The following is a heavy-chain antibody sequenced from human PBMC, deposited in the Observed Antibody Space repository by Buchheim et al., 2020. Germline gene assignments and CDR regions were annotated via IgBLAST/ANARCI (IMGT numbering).Heavy chain of an antibody. D-gene: IGHD6-6*01. CDR2: ISGRDGST. Sequence: EVQLLESGGGLVQPGGSPRLSCAASGFTFSSYPMSWVRQAPGKGLEWVSAISGRDGSTYYADSVKGRFTISRDSSKNTLYLQMNSLRAEDTAVYYCAKGEYSSSFYYFDYWGQGTL. J-gene: IGHJ4*02. CDR3: AKGEYSSSFYYFDY. V-gene: IGHV3-23*01. CDR1: GFTFSSYP.